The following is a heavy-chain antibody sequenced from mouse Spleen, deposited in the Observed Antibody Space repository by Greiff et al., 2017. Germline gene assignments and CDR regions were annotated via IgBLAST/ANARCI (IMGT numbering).Heavy chain of an antibody. CDR2: INPSSGYT. CDR3: ARGYGNYFDY. V-gene: IGHV1-4*02. D-gene: IGHD2-10*02. Sequence: VKLVESAAELARPGASVKMSCKASGYTFTSYTMHWVKQRPGQGLEWIGYINPSSGYTEYNQKFKDKTTLTADKSSSTAYMQLSSLTSEDSAVYYCARGYGNYFDYWGQGTTLTVSS. CDR1: GYTFTSYT. J-gene: IGHJ2*01.